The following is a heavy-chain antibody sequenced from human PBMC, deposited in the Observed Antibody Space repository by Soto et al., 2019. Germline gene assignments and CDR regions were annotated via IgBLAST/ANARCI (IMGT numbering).Heavy chain of an antibody. CDR2: ISSSTTII. CDR3: ARGYGWEQLGGYYYGMDV. D-gene: IGHD1-26*01. Sequence: EVQLVESGGGLVQPGGSLRLSCAASGFTFSTYSMNWVRQAPGKGLEWVSYISSSTTIIYYADSVKGRFTISRDNAKKSLYLQMNRLRAEDTAVYYCARGYGWEQLGGYYYGMDVWGQGTTVTVSS. V-gene: IGHV3-48*01. J-gene: IGHJ6*02. CDR1: GFTFSTYS.